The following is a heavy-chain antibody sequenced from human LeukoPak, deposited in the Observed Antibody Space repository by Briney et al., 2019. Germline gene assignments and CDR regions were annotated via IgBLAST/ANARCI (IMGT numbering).Heavy chain of an antibody. D-gene: IGHD3-16*01. V-gene: IGHV3-7*01. CDR3: ARFGGSNYYNY. CDR2: IKQDGSEI. J-gene: IGHJ4*02. Sequence: PGGSLRLSCAASGFTFSTYWMHWVRQAPGQGLEWVANIKQDGSEIYYVDSVKGRFTISRDNARNSLFLQMNSLRAEDTAVYFCARFGGSNYYNYWGQGTLVTVSS. CDR1: GFTFSTYW.